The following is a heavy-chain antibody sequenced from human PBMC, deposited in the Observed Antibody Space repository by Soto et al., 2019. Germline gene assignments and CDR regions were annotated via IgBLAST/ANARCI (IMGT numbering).Heavy chain of an antibody. CDR3: ARGYWFDP. V-gene: IGHV4-59*01. CDR1: GTSISSYY. J-gene: IGHJ5*02. CDR2: ISRGGSS. Sequence: KPSETLSLTCTVSGTSISSYYWTWIRQPPGKGLEWIGYISRGGSSRYAPSLKGRVTFSTDTSKNQVSLKLTYVTVADTAVYYCARGYWFDPWGPGTLVTVSS.